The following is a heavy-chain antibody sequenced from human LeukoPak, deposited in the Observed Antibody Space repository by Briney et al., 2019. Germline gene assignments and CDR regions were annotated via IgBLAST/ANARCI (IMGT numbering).Heavy chain of an antibody. CDR2: INGSGRST. D-gene: IGHD6-13*01. V-gene: IGHV3-23*01. Sequence: PGESLRLSCAASGFTFSSYAMSWVRQAPGKGLEWVSAINGSGRSTYDADSVKGRFTISRDNPKNTLYLQMNSLRAEDTAVYYCAKAHPPAGTVMVYWGQGTLVTVSS. CDR1: GFTFSSYA. J-gene: IGHJ4*02. CDR3: AKAHPPAGTVMVY.